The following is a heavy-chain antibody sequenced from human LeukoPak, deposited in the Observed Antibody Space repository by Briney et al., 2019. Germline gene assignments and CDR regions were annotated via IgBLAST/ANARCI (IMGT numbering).Heavy chain of an antibody. Sequence: SETLSLTCTVSGGSISSTSYYWGWIRQPPVKGLEWIGSIYYSGSTYHNPSLKSQVTMSADTAKNQFSLKLTSVTAADTAVYYCARLLYDRSGYYYFDYWGQGTLVTVSS. CDR2: IYYSGST. V-gene: IGHV4-39*01. J-gene: IGHJ4*02. CDR3: ARLLYDRSGYYYFDY. CDR1: GGSISSTSYY. D-gene: IGHD3-22*01.